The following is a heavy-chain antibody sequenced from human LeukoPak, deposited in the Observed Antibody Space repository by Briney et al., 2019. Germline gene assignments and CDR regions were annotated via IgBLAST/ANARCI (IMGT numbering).Heavy chain of an antibody. D-gene: IGHD3-22*01. Sequence: ASVKVSCKASGYTFTRFYMHWVRQAPGQGLEWMGIINPSGGSTSYTQKFQGRATMTRDTSTTTVYMELSSLRSDDTAVYYCARASDSSGYYAPQHYFDSWGQGTPVTVSS. J-gene: IGHJ4*02. V-gene: IGHV1-46*03. CDR1: GYTFTRFY. CDR3: ARASDSSGYYAPQHYFDS. CDR2: INPSGGST.